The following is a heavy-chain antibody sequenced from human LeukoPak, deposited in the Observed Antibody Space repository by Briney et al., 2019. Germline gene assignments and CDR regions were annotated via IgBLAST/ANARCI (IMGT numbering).Heavy chain of an antibody. CDR2: INHSGST. D-gene: IGHD3-10*01. Sequence: SETLSLTCAVSGGSFSGYYWSWIRQPPGKGLEWIGEINHSGSTNYNPSLKSRVTISVDTSKNQFSLKLSSVTAADTAVYYCARGKVLWFGELLPFDYWGQGTLVTVSS. CDR3: ARGKVLWFGELLPFDY. V-gene: IGHV4-34*01. J-gene: IGHJ4*02. CDR1: GGSFSGYY.